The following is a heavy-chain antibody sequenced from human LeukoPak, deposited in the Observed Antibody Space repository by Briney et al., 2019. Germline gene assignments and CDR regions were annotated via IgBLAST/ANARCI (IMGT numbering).Heavy chain of an antibody. Sequence: SETLSLTCTVSGGSISSGSYYWSWIRQPAGKGLEWIGRIYTSGSTNYNPSLKSRVTISVDTSKNQFSLKLSSVTAADTAVYYGARDSCSGGSCYSSWFDPWGQGTLVTVSS. CDR2: IYTSGST. D-gene: IGHD2-15*01. V-gene: IGHV4-61*02. CDR3: ARDSCSGGSCYSSWFDP. CDR1: GGSISSGSYY. J-gene: IGHJ5*02.